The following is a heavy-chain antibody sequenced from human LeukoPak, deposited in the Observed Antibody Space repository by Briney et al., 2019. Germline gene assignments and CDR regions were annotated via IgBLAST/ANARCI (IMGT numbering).Heavy chain of an antibody. CDR2: ISGNGGVI. J-gene: IGHJ4*02. CDR3: ASSGNYYPYLLDY. Sequence: GGSLRLSCSASGFTFSSHAMHWVRQAPGKGLEYVSHISGNGGVIDYADSVKGRFTISRDNSKNTLYLQMNSLRAEDTAVYFCASSGNYYPYLLDYWGQGTLVTVSS. CDR1: GFTFSSHA. D-gene: IGHD1-26*01. V-gene: IGHV3-64*04.